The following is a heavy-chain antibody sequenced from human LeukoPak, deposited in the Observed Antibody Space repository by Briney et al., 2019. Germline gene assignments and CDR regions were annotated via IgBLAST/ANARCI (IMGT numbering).Heavy chain of an antibody. V-gene: IGHV4-39*07. Sequence: SETLSLTCTVSGGSISSSNYYWGWIRQSPGKGLEWIGSIYYSGSTYYNPSLKSRVTISVDTSKNQFSLKLSSVTAADTAVYYCARTMDGMDVWGQGTTVTVSS. CDR1: GGSISSSNYY. CDR3: ARTMDGMDV. CDR2: IYYSGST. J-gene: IGHJ6*02.